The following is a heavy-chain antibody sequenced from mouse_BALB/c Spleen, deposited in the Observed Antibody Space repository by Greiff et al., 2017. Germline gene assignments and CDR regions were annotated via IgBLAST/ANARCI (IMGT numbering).Heavy chain of an antibody. CDR3: ASDGNFAY. D-gene: IGHD2-1*01. Sequence: EVKLVESGAELVRPGALVKLSCKASGFNIKDYYMHWVKQRPEQGLEWIGWIDPENGNTIYDPKFQGKASITADTSSNTAYLQLSSLTSEDTAVYYCASDGNFAYWGQGTLVTVSA. CDR2: IDPENGNT. J-gene: IGHJ3*01. V-gene: IGHV14-1*02. CDR1: GFNIKDYY.